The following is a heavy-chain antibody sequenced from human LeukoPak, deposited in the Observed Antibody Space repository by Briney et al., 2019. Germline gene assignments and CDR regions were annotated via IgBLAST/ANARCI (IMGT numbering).Heavy chain of an antibody. Sequence: DSVKGRFTVSRDNSKNTLYLQVNSLRVDDTAVYYCAKLTTVTSEDDYWGQGTLVTVSS. V-gene: IGHV3-23*01. CDR3: AKLTTVTSEDDY. D-gene: IGHD4-17*01. J-gene: IGHJ4*02.